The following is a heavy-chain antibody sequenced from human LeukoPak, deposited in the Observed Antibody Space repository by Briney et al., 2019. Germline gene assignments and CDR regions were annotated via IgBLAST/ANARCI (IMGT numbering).Heavy chain of an antibody. CDR1: GFTFSSYG. V-gene: IGHV3-30*18. Sequence: GGSLRLSCAASGFTFSSYGMHWVRQAPGKGLEWVAVISYDGSNKYYADSVKGRFTISRDNSKNTLYLQMNSLRAEDTAVYYCAKDRLLTGYYRGWFDPWGQGTLVTVSS. CDR3: AKDRLLTGYYRGWFDP. D-gene: IGHD3-9*01. J-gene: IGHJ5*02. CDR2: ISYDGSNK.